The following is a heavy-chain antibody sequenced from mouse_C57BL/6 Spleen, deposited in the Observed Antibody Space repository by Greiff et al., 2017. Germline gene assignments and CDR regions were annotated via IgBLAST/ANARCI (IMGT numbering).Heavy chain of an antibody. CDR2: INPYNGGT. CDR3: ARDRRYFDY. D-gene: IGHD3-2*01. V-gene: IGHV1-19*01. CDR1: GYTFTDYY. J-gene: IGHJ2*01. Sequence: EVQLQQSGPVLVKPGASVKMSCKASGYTFTDYYLNWVKQSHGKSLEWIGVINPYNGGTSYNQKLKGKATLTVDKSSSTAYMELNSLTSEDSAVYYCARDRRYFDYWGQGTTLTVSS.